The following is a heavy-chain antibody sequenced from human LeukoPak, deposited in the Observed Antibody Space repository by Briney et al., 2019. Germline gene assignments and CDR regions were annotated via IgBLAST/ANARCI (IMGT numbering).Heavy chain of an antibody. D-gene: IGHD1-1*01. Sequence: SESPSLTCTLSGGSLSPYCWSWIRQAPGKGLQWIGYILYNGRTTNYNPSLKSIATILVDTSNNQFSLKLNSVTAADTAVYYCARVGDWSDLVYWGQGILVTVSS. CDR2: ILYNGRTT. J-gene: IGHJ4*02. CDR1: GGSLSPYC. V-gene: IGHV4-59*01. CDR3: ARVGDWSDLVY.